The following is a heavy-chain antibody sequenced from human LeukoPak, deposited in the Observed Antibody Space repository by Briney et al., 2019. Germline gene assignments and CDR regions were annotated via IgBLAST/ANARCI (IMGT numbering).Heavy chain of an antibody. Sequence: PGGSLRLSCAASGFTFDDYAMHWVRQAPGKGLEWVSGISWNSGSIGYADSVKGRFTISRDNAKNSLYLQMNSLRAEDTALYYCAKVSGSGYYFFDYWGQGTLVTVSS. V-gene: IGHV3-9*01. D-gene: IGHD3-22*01. CDR2: ISWNSGSI. CDR3: AKVSGSGYYFFDY. J-gene: IGHJ4*02. CDR1: GFTFDDYA.